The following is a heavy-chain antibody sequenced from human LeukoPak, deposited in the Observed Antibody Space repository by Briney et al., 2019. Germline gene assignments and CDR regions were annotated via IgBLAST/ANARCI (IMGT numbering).Heavy chain of an antibody. CDR1: GYTFTGYY. Sequence: ASVKVSCKASGYTFTGYYMHWVRQAPGQGLEWMGRINPNSGGTNYAQKFQGRVTMTRDTSTSTAYMELSRLRSDDTAVYYCARETSRTYYYMDVWGKGTTVTVSS. CDR3: ARETSRTYYYMDV. CDR2: INPNSGGT. J-gene: IGHJ6*03. V-gene: IGHV1-2*06. D-gene: IGHD2-2*01.